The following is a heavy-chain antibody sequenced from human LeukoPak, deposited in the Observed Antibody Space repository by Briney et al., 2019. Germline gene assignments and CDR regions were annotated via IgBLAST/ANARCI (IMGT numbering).Heavy chain of an antibody. Sequence: SETLSLTCTVSGGSISRGGYYWSWVRQRPGKGLEWIGYIYDGGSTYYNPSLQSRVTISVDTSKNQFSLKLSSVTAADTAVYFCARRRGLFFDYWGQGTLVTVSS. CDR2: IYDGGST. CDR1: GGSISRGGYY. V-gene: IGHV4-31*03. D-gene: IGHD3-22*01. CDR3: ARRRGLFFDY. J-gene: IGHJ4*02.